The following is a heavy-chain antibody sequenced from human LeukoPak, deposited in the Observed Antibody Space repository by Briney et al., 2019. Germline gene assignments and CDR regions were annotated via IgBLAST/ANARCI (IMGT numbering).Heavy chain of an antibody. J-gene: IGHJ5*02. CDR3: AKELRGYSYGLRNNWFDP. Sequence: PGGSLRLSCAASGFTVNSNYMSWVRQAPGKGLEWVSVIYSGGNTYYADSVKGRFTISRDNSKNTLYLQMNSLRAEDTAVYYCAKELRGYSYGLRNNWFDPWGQGTLVTVSS. V-gene: IGHV3-66*01. CDR2: IYSGGNT. D-gene: IGHD5-18*01. CDR1: GFTVNSNY.